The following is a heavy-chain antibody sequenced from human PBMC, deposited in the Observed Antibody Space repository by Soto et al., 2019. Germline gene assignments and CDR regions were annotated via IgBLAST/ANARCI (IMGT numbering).Heavy chain of an antibody. Sequence: ASVKVSCKASGYTFTSYAMHWVRQAPGQRLEWMGWINPSSGSTVIAQKFQGRVTMTRDSSISTAYMELSSLRPDDSAIYYCARVSFNALLRFPFDLWGQGTEVTVSS. D-gene: IGHD5-12*01. CDR3: ARVSFNALLRFPFDL. CDR1: GYTFTSYA. J-gene: IGHJ4*02. CDR2: INPSSGST. V-gene: IGHV1-3*01.